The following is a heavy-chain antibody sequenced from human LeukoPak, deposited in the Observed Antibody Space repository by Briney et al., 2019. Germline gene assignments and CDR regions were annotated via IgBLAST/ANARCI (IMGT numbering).Heavy chain of an antibody. V-gene: IGHV3-7*01. Sequence: GGSLRLSSAAAGFTFTSYWMSWVRQAPGKGLEWVANIKQDGSEKYYVDSVKGRFTISRDNAKNSLYLQMNSLRAEDTAVYYCATVGCSGGSCYSGRGPLDPWGQGTLVTVSS. CDR2: IKQDGSEK. CDR3: ATVGCSGGSCYSGRGPLDP. J-gene: IGHJ5*02. D-gene: IGHD2-15*01. CDR1: GFTFTSYW.